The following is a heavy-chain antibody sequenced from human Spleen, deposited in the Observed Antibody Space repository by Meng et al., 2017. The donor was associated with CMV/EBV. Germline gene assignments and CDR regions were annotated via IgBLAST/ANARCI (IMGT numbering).Heavy chain of an antibody. CDR2: SGSS. V-gene: IGHV4-59*01. CDR1: GGSISSSY. J-gene: IGHJ6*02. CDR3: ARDPYYHYLDV. Sequence: SETLSLTCSVSGGSISSSYWGWIRQPPGKGLEWIGYSGSSNYNPSLQSRVIISVDTSKNQVSLRLKSVTAADTAVYYCARDPYYHYLDVWGQGTTVTSP. D-gene: IGHD3-16*01.